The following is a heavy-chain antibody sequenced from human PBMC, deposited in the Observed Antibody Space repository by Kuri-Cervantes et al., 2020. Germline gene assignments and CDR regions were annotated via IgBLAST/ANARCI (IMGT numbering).Heavy chain of an antibody. V-gene: IGHV1-2*02. CDR2: INPNSGGT. D-gene: IGHD5-18*01. CDR1: GYAFAKNG. J-gene: IGHJ4*02. Sequence: ASVKVSCKASGYAFAKNGISRVRQAPGQGLEWMGWINPNSGGTNYAQKFQGRVTMTRDTSISTAYMELSRLRSDDTAVYYCARGIYTAAADYWGQGTLVTVSS. CDR3: ARGIYTAAADY.